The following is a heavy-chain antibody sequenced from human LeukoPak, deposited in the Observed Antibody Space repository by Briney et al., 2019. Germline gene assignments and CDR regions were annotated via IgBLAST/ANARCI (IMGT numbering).Heavy chain of an antibody. CDR3: ARGPYIVVVPAANSWFDP. J-gene: IGHJ5*02. Sequence: SQTLSLTCTVSGGSISSGSYYWSWIRQPAGKGLEWIGRIYTSGSTNYNPSLKNRVTISVDTSKNQFSLKLSSVTAADTAVYYCARGPYIVVVPAANSWFDPWGQGTLVTVSS. CDR2: IYTSGST. CDR1: GGSISSGSYY. V-gene: IGHV4-61*02. D-gene: IGHD2-2*01.